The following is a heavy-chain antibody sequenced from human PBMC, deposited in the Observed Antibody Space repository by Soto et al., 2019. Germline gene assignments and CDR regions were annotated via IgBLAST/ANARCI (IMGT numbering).Heavy chain of an antibody. D-gene: IGHD1-20*01. CDR1: GWSFSGYY. Sequence: QVQLQQLGAGLLKPSETLSLTCAVYGWSFSGYYWSWIRQPPGKGLEWIGEINHSGSTNYNQSLKSRVTISVDTSTNQLSLKLSSVTAADTAVYYCARKKESYNSYSFAYWGQGTLVSVSS. CDR2: INHSGST. CDR3: ARKKESYNSYSFAY. V-gene: IGHV4-34*01. J-gene: IGHJ4*02.